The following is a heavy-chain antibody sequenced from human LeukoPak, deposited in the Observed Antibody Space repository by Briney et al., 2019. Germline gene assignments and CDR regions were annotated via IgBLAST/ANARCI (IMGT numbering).Heavy chain of an antibody. CDR3: ARSGLWTDHPAFDI. V-gene: IGHV7-4-1*02. Sequence: ASVKVSCKASGYTFTKYAVNWVRQAPGQGLEWMGWINIKTGNPTYAQGFTGRFVFSLDTSVTTAFLQISSLKDEDTALYYCARSGLWTDHPAFDIWGQGTMVTVSS. D-gene: IGHD3/OR15-3a*01. J-gene: IGHJ3*02. CDR2: INIKTGNP. CDR1: GYTFTKYA.